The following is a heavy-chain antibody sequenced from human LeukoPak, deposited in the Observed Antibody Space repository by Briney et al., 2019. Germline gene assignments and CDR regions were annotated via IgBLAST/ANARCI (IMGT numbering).Heavy chain of an antibody. CDR2: ISGSGGST. CDR1: GFTFSSYE. CDR3: AGSGNYYYYYMDV. V-gene: IGHV3-23*01. J-gene: IGHJ6*03. D-gene: IGHD6-19*01. Sequence: GGSLRLSCAASGFTFSSYEMNWVRQAPGKGLEWVSAISGSGGSTYYADSVKGRFTISRDNSKNTLYLQMNSLRAEDTAVYYCAGSGNYYYYYMDVWGKGTTVTISS.